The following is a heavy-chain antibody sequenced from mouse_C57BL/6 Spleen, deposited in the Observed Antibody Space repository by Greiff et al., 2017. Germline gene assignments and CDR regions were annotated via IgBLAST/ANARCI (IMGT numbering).Heavy chain of an antibody. J-gene: IGHJ2*01. CDR1: GYAFSSYW. D-gene: IGHD2-3*01. Sequence: QVQLQQSGAELVKPGASVKISCKASGYAFSSYWMNWVKQRPGKGLEWIGQIYPGDGDPNSNGKFKGKATLTAEKSSSTAYMQLSSLTSEDSAVYFCARAGARGWLPSTWGQGTTLTVAS. CDR2: IYPGDGDP. V-gene: IGHV1-80*01. CDR3: ARAGARGWLPST.